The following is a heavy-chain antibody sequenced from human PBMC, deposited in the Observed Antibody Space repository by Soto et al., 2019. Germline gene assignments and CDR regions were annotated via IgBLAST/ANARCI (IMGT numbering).Heavy chain of an antibody. D-gene: IGHD6-19*01. Sequence: QVQLQESGPGLVKPSQTLSLTCTVSGGSISSGGYYWSWIRQHPGKGLEWIGYIYYSGSTYYNPYLKSRVTISVDTSKNQFSLKLSSVTAADTGVYYCARDSGSGGCFDYWGQGTLVTVSS. J-gene: IGHJ4*02. CDR2: IYYSGST. V-gene: IGHV4-31*03. CDR3: ARDSGSGGCFDY. CDR1: GGSISSGGYY.